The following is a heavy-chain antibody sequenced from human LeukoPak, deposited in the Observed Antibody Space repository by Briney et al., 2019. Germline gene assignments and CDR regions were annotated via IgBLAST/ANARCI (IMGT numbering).Heavy chain of an antibody. V-gene: IGHV3-23*01. Sequence: GGSLRLSCVGSGFTFSGYAMSWGRQAPGKGLEGVAIISDSGSDTNYADSVKGRFTISRDNYKNTLHLQMNSLRAEDTAIYFCAKVLHRGVFRGQIYFDPWGQGTLVTVS. CDR3: AKVLHRGVFRGQIYFDP. CDR1: GFTFSGYA. CDR2: ISDSGSDT. J-gene: IGHJ4*02. D-gene: IGHD3-10*01.